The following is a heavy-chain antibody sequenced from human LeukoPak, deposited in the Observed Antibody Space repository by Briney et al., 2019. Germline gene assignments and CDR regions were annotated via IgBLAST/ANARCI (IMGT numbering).Heavy chain of an antibody. CDR2: ISYDGRNI. CDR1: GFTFNNYG. J-gene: IGHJ4*02. V-gene: IGHV3-30*18. CDR3: AKGPLRGTAAAIDY. D-gene: IGHD2-2*01. Sequence: GKSLRLSCAASGFTFNNYGMHWVRQAPGKGLEWVAVISYDGRNIHYPDSVKGRFTISRDISTNTLWLQMDSLRTEDTAVYYCAKGPLRGTAAAIDYWGQGTLVTVSS.